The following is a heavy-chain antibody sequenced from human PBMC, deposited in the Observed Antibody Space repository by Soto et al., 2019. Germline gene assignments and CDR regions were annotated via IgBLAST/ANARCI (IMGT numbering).Heavy chain of an antibody. CDR3: GSDRVSRKLVPLDY. CDR1: GFTFSSSA. D-gene: IGHD3-10*01. Sequence: SVKVSCQTSGFTFSSSAVQWARQARGRPLEWIGWIIVGSGKTNYLQNLQGRITITRDTSTSTAYMELSSLTSEDTAVYYCGSDRVSRKLVPLDYWGQG. J-gene: IGHJ4*02. V-gene: IGHV1-58*01. CDR2: IIVGSGKT.